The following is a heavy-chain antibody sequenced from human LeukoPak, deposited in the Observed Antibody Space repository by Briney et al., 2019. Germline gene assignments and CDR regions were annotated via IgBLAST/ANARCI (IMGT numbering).Heavy chain of an antibody. CDR2: IYDDNT. D-gene: IGHD3-10*01. J-gene: IGHJ4*02. CDR3: AARKVRGVWFYLDY. Sequence: GGSLRLSCAASGFTVSAYAMAWVRQAPGKGLEWVSTIYDDNTYYADSVKGRFAISTDNSKNTLYLQMNSLRVEDTAVYFCAARKVRGVWFYLDYWGQGTLVTVST. CDR1: GFTVSAYA. V-gene: IGHV3-23*01.